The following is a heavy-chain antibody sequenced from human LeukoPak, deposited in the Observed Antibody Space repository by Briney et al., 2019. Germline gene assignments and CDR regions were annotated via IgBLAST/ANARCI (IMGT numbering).Heavy chain of an antibody. CDR2: IYYSGST. D-gene: IGHD5-18*01. J-gene: IGHJ4*02. Sequence: PSETLSLTCTVSGGSISSYYWSWIRQPPGKGLKWIGYIYYSGSTNYNPSLKSRVTISIDTSKNQFSLNLSSVTAADTAVYYCARGASGYSCGWGQGTLVTVSS. V-gene: IGHV4-59*01. CDR3: ARGASGYSCG. CDR1: GGSISSYY.